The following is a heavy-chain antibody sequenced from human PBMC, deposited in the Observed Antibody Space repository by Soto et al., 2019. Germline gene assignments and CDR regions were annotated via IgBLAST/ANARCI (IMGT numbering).Heavy chain of an antibody. CDR2: IKQDGSEK. Sequence: EVQLVESGGGLVQPGGSLRLSCAASGFTFSSYWMSWVRQAPGKGLEWVANIKQDGSEKYYVHSVKGRFTISRDNAKNSLYLQMNSLSAEDTAVYYCAREYCISTSCYHYFDYWGQGTLVTVSS. D-gene: IGHD2-2*01. V-gene: IGHV3-7*01. CDR1: GFTFSSYW. J-gene: IGHJ4*02. CDR3: AREYCISTSCYHYFDY.